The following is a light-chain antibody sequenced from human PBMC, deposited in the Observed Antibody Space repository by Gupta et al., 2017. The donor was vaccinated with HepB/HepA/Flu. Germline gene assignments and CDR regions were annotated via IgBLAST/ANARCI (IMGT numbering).Light chain of an antibody. CDR3: QQYHACPLT. V-gene: IGKV3-15*01. CDR2: GAS. CDR1: QSVSSK. J-gene: IGKJ5*01. Sequence: EIVMTQSPATLSVCPGERATLSCRASQSVSSKLAWYQHKPGQAPRLLIYGASTRATGIPVRFSGSGSGTEFTLTINRLQSEDFAVYHCQQYHACPLTFGQGTRLEIK.